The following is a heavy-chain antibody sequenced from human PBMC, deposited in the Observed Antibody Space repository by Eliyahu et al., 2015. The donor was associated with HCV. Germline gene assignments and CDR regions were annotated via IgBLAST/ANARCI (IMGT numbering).Heavy chain of an antibody. CDR3: ASGGGGIAVAGTGGWFDP. CDR1: GGSITTYY. Sequence: QVQLQESGPGLVQPSKTLSLTCTVSGGSITTYYWSWIRQXPGKGXGRIGYILXSGSTNNNPSLKSRVTISVDTSKNQFSLKLSSVTAADTAVYYCASGGGGIAVAGTGGWFDPWGQGTLVTVSS. V-gene: IGHV4-59*01. D-gene: IGHD6-19*01. CDR2: ILXSGST. J-gene: IGHJ5*02.